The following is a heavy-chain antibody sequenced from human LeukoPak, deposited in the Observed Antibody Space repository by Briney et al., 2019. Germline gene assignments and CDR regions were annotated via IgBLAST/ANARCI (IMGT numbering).Heavy chain of an antibody. D-gene: IGHD2-2*03. CDR2: IYHSGST. CDR1: GGSISSSNW. Sequence: SGTLSLTCAVSGGSISSSNWWSWVRQPPGKGLEWIGEIYHSGSTNYNPSLKSRVTISVDKSKNQFSLKLSSVTAADTAVYYCARRRSYGYCSSTSCYAHFDYWGQGTLVTVSS. V-gene: IGHV4-4*02. J-gene: IGHJ4*02. CDR3: ARRRSYGYCSSTSCYAHFDY.